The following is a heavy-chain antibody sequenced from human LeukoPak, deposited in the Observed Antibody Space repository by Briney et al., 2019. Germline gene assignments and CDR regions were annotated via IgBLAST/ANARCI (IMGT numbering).Heavy chain of an antibody. Sequence: ASVKVSCKASGYTFTSYGFSWVRQAPGQGLEWMGWISAYNGNTNYAQKLQDRVTMTTDTFTSTAYMELRSLRSDDTAVYYCARDGDMATHESWYFDLWGRGTLDTVSS. D-gene: IGHD5-24*01. CDR3: ARDGDMATHESWYFDL. CDR1: GYTFTSYG. J-gene: IGHJ2*01. V-gene: IGHV1-18*01. CDR2: ISAYNGNT.